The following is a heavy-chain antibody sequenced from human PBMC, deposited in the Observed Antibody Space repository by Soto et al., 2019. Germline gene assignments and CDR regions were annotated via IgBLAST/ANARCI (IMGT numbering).Heavy chain of an antibody. D-gene: IGHD6-13*01. Sequence: PSETLSLTCTVSGGSISSGDYYWSWIRQPPGKGLEWIGYIYYSGSTYYNPSLKSRVTISVDTSKNQFSLKLSSVTAADTAVYYCARDSATSWQPTYYFDYWGKGTLVPVSS. J-gene: IGHJ4*02. V-gene: IGHV4-30-4*01. CDR2: IYYSGST. CDR1: GGSISSGDYY. CDR3: ARDSATSWQPTYYFDY.